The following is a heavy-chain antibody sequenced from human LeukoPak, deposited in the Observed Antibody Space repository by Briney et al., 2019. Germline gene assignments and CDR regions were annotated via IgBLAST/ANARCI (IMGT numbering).Heavy chain of an antibody. CDR3: ARDSVALHIVVVTAILSY. CDR1: GFIFSDYH. J-gene: IGHJ4*02. CDR2: ISYDGSNK. D-gene: IGHD2-21*02. V-gene: IGHV3-30*03. Sequence: GGSLRLSCTASGFIFSDYHMSWIRQAPGKGLEWVAVISYDGSNKYYADSVKGRFTISRDNSKNTLYLQMNSLRAEDTAVYYCARDSVALHIVVVTAILSYWGQGTLVTVSS.